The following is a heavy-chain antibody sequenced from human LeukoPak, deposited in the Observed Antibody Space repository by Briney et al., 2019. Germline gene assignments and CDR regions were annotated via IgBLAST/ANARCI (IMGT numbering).Heavy chain of an antibody. CDR2: INPSGRST. J-gene: IGHJ4*02. CDR3: ARERDSTGYYED. Sequence: VASVKVSCTASGYTFISYYMHWVRQAPGQGLEWMGVINPSGRSTSYAQKFRGRVTMTRDTSASTVYMELSSLRSEDTAVYYCARERDSTGYYEDWGQGTLVTVSS. CDR1: GYTFISYY. D-gene: IGHD3-22*01. V-gene: IGHV1-46*01.